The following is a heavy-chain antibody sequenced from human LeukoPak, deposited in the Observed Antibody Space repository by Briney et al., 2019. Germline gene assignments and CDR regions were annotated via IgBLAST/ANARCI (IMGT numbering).Heavy chain of an antibody. V-gene: IGHV3-74*01. Sequence: GGSLRLSRAASGFTFSSYWMHWVRQAPGKGLVWVSRINSDGSTTSGADSVEGRFTISRDNAKNTLYLQMNSLRAEDTAVYYCTRGYSGSYRIDYWGQGTLVTVSS. CDR1: GFTFSSYW. CDR3: TRGYSGSYRIDY. J-gene: IGHJ4*02. D-gene: IGHD1-26*01. CDR2: INSDGSTT.